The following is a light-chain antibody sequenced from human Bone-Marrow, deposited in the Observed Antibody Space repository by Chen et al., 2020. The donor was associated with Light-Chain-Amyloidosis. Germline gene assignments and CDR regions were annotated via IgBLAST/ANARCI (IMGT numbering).Light chain of an antibody. Sequence: SYELTQPPSVSVSPGQTARITCSGDDLPTKYAYWYQQKPGQAPVLVIHSDTERPSGISERFSGSSSGTTATLPISGVQAEDEADYHCQSADSSGTYEVIFGGGTKLTVL. CDR1: DLPTKY. J-gene: IGLJ2*01. CDR2: SDT. V-gene: IGLV3-25*03. CDR3: QSADSSGTYEVI.